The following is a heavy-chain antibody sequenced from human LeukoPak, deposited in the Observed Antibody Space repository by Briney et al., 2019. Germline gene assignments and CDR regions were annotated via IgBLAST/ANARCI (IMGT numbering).Heavy chain of an antibody. V-gene: IGHV1-8*01. CDR3: ARGGPYCTNTGCGTSFDY. D-gene: IGHD2-2*01. CDR1: GYTFTNYD. CDR2: VNPGSGNT. J-gene: IGHJ4*02. Sequence: GASVKVSCKASGYTFTNYDIIWVRQASGRGLEWMGWVNPGSGNTGYSQNLQGRVTITRNTSISTAYMELSSLRSEDTAVFFCARGGPYCTNTGCGTSFDYWGQGTLVTVSS.